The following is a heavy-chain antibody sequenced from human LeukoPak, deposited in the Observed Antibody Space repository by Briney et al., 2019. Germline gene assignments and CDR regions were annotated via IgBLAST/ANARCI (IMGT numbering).Heavy chain of an antibody. J-gene: IGHJ4*02. Sequence: GGSLRLSCAASGFTFSSYAMNWVRQAPGKGLEWVSVISGSGGTTYYADSVKGRFTISRDSSKNTVYLQMNSLRAEDTAVYYCAEGSGSLDYWGQGTLVTVSS. CDR3: AEGSGSLDY. CDR2: ISGSGGTT. V-gene: IGHV3-23*01. D-gene: IGHD1-26*01. CDR1: GFTFSSYA.